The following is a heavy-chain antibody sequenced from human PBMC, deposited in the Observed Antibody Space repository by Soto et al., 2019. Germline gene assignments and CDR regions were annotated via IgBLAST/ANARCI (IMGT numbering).Heavy chain of an antibody. D-gene: IGHD6-19*01. CDR3: ARGGGIYSSGWYRANYAFDI. CDR1: GYTFTGYY. J-gene: IGHJ3*02. Sequence: ASVKVSCKASGYTFTGYYMHWVRQAPGQGLEWMGWINPNSGGTNYAQKFQGWVTMTRDTSISTAYMELSRLRSDDTAEYYCARGGGIYSSGWYRANYAFDIWGQGTMVTVS. CDR2: INPNSGGT. V-gene: IGHV1-2*04.